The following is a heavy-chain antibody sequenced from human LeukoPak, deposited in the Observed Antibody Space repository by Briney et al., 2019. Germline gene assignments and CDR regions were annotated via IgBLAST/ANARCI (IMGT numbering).Heavy chain of an antibody. CDR1: GFTFSSYG. CDR3: AKDRGATVRRFDY. CDR2: ISYDGSNK. D-gene: IGHD4-17*01. V-gene: IGHV3-30*18. Sequence: GGSLRLSCAASGFTFSSYGMHWVRQAPGKGLEWVAVISYDGSNKYYADSVKGRFTISRDNSKNTLYLQMNSLRAEDTAVYYCAKDRGATVRRFDYWGQGTLVTVSS. J-gene: IGHJ4*02.